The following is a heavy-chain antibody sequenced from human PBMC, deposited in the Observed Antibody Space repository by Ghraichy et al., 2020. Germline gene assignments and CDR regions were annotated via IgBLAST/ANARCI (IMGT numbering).Heavy chain of an antibody. CDR3: ARDRSSGWYGEVNSRFGGDDDYYFDY. CDR1: GFTFSSYS. V-gene: IGHV3-21*01. CDR2: ISSSSSYI. Sequence: GGSLRLSCAASGFTFSSYSMNWVRQAPGKGLEWVSSISSSSSYIYYADSVKGRFTISRDNAKNSLYLQMNSLRAEDTAVYYCARDRSSGWYGEVNSRFGGDDDYYFDYWGQGTLVTVSS. D-gene: IGHD6-19*01. J-gene: IGHJ4*02.